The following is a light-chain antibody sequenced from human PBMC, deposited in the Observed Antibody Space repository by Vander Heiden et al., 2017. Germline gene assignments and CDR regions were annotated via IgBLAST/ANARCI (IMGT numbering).Light chain of an antibody. CDR2: QDR. V-gene: IGLV3-1*01. J-gene: IGLJ2*01. CDR3: QAWDSSTVV. Sequence: SYELTQTPSVSVSPGQTASITCSGDKLGDKYVCWYQQKAGQSPVLVIYQDRKRPSGIPERFSGSNSGNTATLTISGTQAMDEADYYCQAWDSSTVVFGGGTKLTVL. CDR1: KLGDKY.